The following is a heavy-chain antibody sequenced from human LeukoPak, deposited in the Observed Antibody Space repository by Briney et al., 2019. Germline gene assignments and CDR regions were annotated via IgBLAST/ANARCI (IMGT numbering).Heavy chain of an antibody. D-gene: IGHD4-17*01. J-gene: IGHJ4*02. Sequence: SQTLSLTCTVSGGSISSGSYYGSWIRQPAGKGLEWIGRIYTSGSTNYNPSLKSRVTISVDTSKNQFSLKLSSVTAADTAVYYCARAHDYGKVFDYWGQGTLVTVSS. CDR2: IYTSGST. CDR1: GGSISSGSYY. CDR3: ARAHDYGKVFDY. V-gene: IGHV4-61*02.